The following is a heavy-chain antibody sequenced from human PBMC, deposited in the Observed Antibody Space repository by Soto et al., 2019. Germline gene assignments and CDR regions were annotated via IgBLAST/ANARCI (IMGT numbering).Heavy chain of an antibody. CDR3: LSAGKLRSPEDPFDY. CDR2: FDPEDGET. D-gene: IGHD2-21*01. J-gene: IGHJ4*02. V-gene: IGHV1-24*01. Sequence: ASVKVSCKVSGYILTELSVHWVRQAPGKGLEWMGGFDPEDGETIYAQRFEDRVTMTADTSTDTAYMELSSLRSDDTAVYYCLSAGKLRSPEDPFDYWGPGALVTVS. CDR1: GYILTELS.